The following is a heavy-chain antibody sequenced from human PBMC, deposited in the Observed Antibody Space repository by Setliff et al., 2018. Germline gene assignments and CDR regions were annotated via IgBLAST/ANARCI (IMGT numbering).Heavy chain of an antibody. Sequence: GGSLRLSCVGSGFTFSDYWMSWVRQAPGKGLEWVAIIKQDGSETVYADSVKGRLTISRDNAKNSLSLQMKSLRGDDTAVYYCAKGGCVSGGNCYSDYWGQGTLVTVSS. CDR2: IKQDGSET. V-gene: IGHV3-7*01. CDR1: GFTFSDYW. CDR3: AKGGCVSGGNCYSDY. D-gene: IGHD2-15*01. J-gene: IGHJ4*02.